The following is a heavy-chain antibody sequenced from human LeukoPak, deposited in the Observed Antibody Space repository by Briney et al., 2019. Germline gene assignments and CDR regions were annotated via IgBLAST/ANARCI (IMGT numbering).Heavy chain of an antibody. V-gene: IGHV4-59*01. J-gene: IGHJ4*02. CDR1: GGSISSYY. CDR2: IYYSGST. Sequence: SETLSLTCTVSGGSISSYYWSWIRQPPGKGLEWIGYIYYSGSTNSNPSLKSRVTISVDTSKNQFSLKLSSVTAADTAVYYCASGTDLYSSYDYWGQGTLVTASS. CDR3: ASGTDLYSSYDY. D-gene: IGHD6-6*01.